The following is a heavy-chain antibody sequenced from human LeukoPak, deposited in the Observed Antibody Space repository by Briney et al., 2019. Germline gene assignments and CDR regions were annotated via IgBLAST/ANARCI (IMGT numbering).Heavy chain of an antibody. Sequence: PGGSLRLSCAASGFTFSSYSIDWVRLAPGKGLEWLSYISSSSSTIYYADSVKGRFTISRDNAKNSVYLQMNSLRAEDTAVYYCARVWSSGYTKDYWGQGTLVTVSS. D-gene: IGHD3-22*01. CDR2: ISSSSSTI. CDR3: ARVWSSGYTKDY. J-gene: IGHJ4*02. V-gene: IGHV3-48*04. CDR1: GFTFSSYS.